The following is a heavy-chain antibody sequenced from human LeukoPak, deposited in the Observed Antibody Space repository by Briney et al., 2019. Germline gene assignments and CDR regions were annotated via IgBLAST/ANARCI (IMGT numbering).Heavy chain of an antibody. V-gene: IGHV3-20*04. Sequence: GGSLRLSCAASGFTFYDCDMNWVRHAPGKGLEWVSGINWNGDTTGYADSLKGRFTISRDNAKNSLYLQMNSLRAEDTAVYYCARDGVSMVRGVRVLDYYNYYMDVWGKGTTVTISS. CDR3: ARDGVSMVRGVRVLDYYNYYMDV. J-gene: IGHJ6*03. CDR1: GFTFYDCD. D-gene: IGHD3-10*01. CDR2: INWNGDTT.